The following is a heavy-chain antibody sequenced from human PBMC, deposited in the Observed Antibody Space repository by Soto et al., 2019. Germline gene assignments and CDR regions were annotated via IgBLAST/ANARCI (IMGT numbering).Heavy chain of an antibody. J-gene: IGHJ4*02. D-gene: IGHD6-19*01. CDR2: ISGYNGNT. CDR3: ARDQWTLDHSRGWYGE. Sequence: QVQLVQSGGEVKKPGASVKVSCKASGYSFISYGISWVRQAPGQGPEWMGWISGYNGNTKYAHKLQGRVTMTTNTSTSTAYMELRSLRSDDTAVYYCARDQWTLDHSRGWYGEWGQGTLVTVSS. CDR1: GYSFISYG. V-gene: IGHV1-18*04.